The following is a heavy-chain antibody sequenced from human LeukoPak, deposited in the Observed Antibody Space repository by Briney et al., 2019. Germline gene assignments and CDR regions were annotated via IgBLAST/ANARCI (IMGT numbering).Heavy chain of an antibody. D-gene: IGHD3-22*01. CDR1: GGSISSGSYY. V-gene: IGHV4-61*02. CDR2: IYTSGST. J-gene: IGHJ3*02. Sequence: PSETLSLTCTVSGGSISSGSYYWSWIRQPAGKGLEWIGRIYTSGSTNYNPSLKSRVTISVDTSKNQFSLKLSSVTAADTAVYYCARGHPNYYVSFDIWGQGTMATVSS. CDR3: ARGHPNYYVSFDI.